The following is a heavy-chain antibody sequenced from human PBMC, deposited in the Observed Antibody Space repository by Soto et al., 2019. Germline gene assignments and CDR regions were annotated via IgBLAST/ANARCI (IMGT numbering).Heavy chain of an antibody. J-gene: IGHJ4*02. Sequence: LSLTFSVSCDSLSNYHCSFIRQPAGKGLEWIGRIYPTGNTNYNPSLKSRVTMSVDTYKNQFSLKLTSMTAADTAVYYCRRGYATYEYWGQGTMVTVSS. V-gene: IGHV4-4*07. CDR1: CDSLSNYH. CDR3: RRGYATYEY. CDR2: IYPTGNT. D-gene: IGHD2-8*01.